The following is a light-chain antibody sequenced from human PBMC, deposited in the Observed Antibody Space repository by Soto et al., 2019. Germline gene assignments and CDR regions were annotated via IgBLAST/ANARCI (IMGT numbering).Light chain of an antibody. V-gene: IGKV3-11*01. CDR2: DAC. Sequence: DIVLTQSPATLSLSPGERATLSCRASQSVSSYLAWYQQKPGQAPRLLIYDACNRATGIPARFSGSGAGTDFTLTISSLEPEDFAVYYCQQLINSITFGQGTRLEIK. J-gene: IGKJ5*01. CDR3: QQLINSIT. CDR1: QSVSSY.